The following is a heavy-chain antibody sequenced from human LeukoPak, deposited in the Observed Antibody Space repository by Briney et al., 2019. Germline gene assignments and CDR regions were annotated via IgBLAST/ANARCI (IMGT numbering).Heavy chain of an antibody. CDR1: GFTFSSYE. Sequence: GGSLRLSCVASGFTFSSYEMNWVRQAPGKGLEWVSYISRSGTTTFYADSVKGRFTISRDNAKNSLYLQMNSLRAEDTAVYYCARDEVGATTEFDYWGQGTLVTVSS. J-gene: IGHJ4*02. CDR2: ISRSGTTT. CDR3: ARDEVGATTEFDY. D-gene: IGHD1-26*01. V-gene: IGHV3-48*03.